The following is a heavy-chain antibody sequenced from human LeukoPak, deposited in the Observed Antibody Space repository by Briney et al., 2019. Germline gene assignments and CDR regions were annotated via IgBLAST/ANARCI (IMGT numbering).Heavy chain of an antibody. CDR2: ISGSGGST. Sequence: GGSLRLSCAASGSTFSSYAMSWVRQAPGKGLEWVSAISGSGGSTYYADSVKGRFTISRDNSKNTLYLQMNSLRAEDTAVYYCAKARYYDSSGLGQHWGQGTLVTVSS. D-gene: IGHD3-22*01. CDR3: AKARYYDSSGLGQH. V-gene: IGHV3-23*01. J-gene: IGHJ1*01. CDR1: GSTFSSYA.